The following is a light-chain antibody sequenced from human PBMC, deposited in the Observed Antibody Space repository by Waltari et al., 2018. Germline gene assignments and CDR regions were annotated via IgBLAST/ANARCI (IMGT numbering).Light chain of an antibody. J-gene: IGKJ2*01. CDR2: WAS. Sequence: DIVMTQSPDSLAVSLGERATINCKSSQSVLYSSNNKNYFALYQQKPGQPPKLLIYWASTRESGVPDRFSGSGSGTDFTLTISSLQAEDVAIYYCQQYYSIPYTFGQGTKLEIK. V-gene: IGKV4-1*01. CDR3: QQYYSIPYT. CDR1: QSVLYSSNNKNY.